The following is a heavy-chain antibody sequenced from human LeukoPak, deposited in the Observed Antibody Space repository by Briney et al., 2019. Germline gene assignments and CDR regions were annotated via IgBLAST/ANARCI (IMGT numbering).Heavy chain of an antibody. CDR1: GGSFSGYY. CDR3: ARGGGARVVVSADY. CDR2: INHSGST. Sequence: SETLSLTCAVCGGSFSGYYWSWIRQPPGKGLEWIGEINHSGSTNYNPPLKSRVTISVDTSKNQFSLKLSSVTAADTAVYYCARGGGARVVVSADYWGQGTLVTVSS. V-gene: IGHV4-34*01. J-gene: IGHJ4*02. D-gene: IGHD3-22*01.